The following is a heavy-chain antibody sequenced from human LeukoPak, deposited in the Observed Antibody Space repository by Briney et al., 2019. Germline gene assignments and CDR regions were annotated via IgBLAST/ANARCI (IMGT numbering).Heavy chain of an antibody. CDR1: GFTFSSYW. CDR2: IYSGGSIT. CDR3: ARAPPSSGYAYHFDI. J-gene: IGHJ3*02. D-gene: IGHD5-18*01. V-gene: IGHV3-74*03. Sequence: GGSLRLSCAASGFTFSSYWMNWVRQAPGKGLVWVSRIYSGGSITTYTDSVKGRFTISRDNARNTLYLHMNSLRAEDTAVYYCARAPPSSGYAYHFDIWGQGTMVTVSS.